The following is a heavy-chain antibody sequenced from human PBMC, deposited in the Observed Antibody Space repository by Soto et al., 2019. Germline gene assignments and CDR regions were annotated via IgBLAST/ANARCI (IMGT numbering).Heavy chain of an antibody. Sequence: QLQLQESGPGLVKPSETLSLSCTVSGGSITSSFYWGWIRQPPGKGLEWIGSIYGTGNTYYNPSLTGRFTISAYTSKNQFSLNLISVTAADTAVYYCRSSSRYSTDVWGQGATVTVSS. CDR2: IYGTGNT. V-gene: IGHV4-39*01. CDR1: GGSITSSFY. D-gene: IGHD6-13*01. CDR3: RSSSRYSTDV. J-gene: IGHJ6*02.